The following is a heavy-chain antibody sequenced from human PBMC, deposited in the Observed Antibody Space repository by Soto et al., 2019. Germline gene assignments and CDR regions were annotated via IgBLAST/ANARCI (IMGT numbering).Heavy chain of an antibody. D-gene: IGHD1-20*01. V-gene: IGHV4-39*01. CDR3: GISSRRYSDWFDH. J-gene: IGHJ5*02. CDR2: IFSTGTT. CDR1: GGSISSPFTY. Sequence: PSETLSLTCTVSGGSISSPFTYWGWIRQPPGKGLEWIGTIFSTGTTYYTPSLKSRVTISVDTSKNQFSLKLSSVTAADTAVYYCGISSRRYSDWFDHWGQGTLVTVSS.